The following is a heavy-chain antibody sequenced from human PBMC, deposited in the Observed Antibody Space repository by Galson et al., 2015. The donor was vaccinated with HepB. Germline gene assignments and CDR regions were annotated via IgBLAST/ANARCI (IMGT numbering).Heavy chain of an antibody. CDR3: ARLGYGDYSYYYYIDV. CDR1: GFTFSSYS. Sequence: SLRLSCAASGFTFSSYSMSWVRQAPGKGLEWVPSISTSSRYIYYGDLLKGRFTISRDNAKRSLYLQMNSLRAEDTAVYYCARLGYGDYSYYYYIDVWGKGTTVTVSS. D-gene: IGHD4-17*01. J-gene: IGHJ6*03. CDR2: ISTSSRYI. V-gene: IGHV3-21*01.